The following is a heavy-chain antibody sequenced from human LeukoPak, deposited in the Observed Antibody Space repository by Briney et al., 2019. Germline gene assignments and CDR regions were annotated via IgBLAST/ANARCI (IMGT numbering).Heavy chain of an antibody. V-gene: IGHV1-8*03. CDR3: ARGYIVATTQDGYYYMDV. D-gene: IGHD5-12*01. CDR1: GYTFTSYD. J-gene: IGHJ6*03. Sequence: ASVKVSCKASGYTFTSYDINWVRQATGQGLEWMGWMNPNSGNTGYAQKFQGRVTITRNTSISTAYMELSSLRSEDTAVYYCARGYIVATTQDGYYYMDVWGKGTTVTVSS. CDR2: MNPNSGNT.